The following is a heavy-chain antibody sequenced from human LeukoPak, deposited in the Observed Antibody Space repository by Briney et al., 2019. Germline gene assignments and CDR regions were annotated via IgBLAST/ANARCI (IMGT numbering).Heavy chain of an antibody. CDR3: ARLGGSQEIDY. D-gene: IGHD1-26*01. V-gene: IGHV3-20*01. CDR1: GFTFDDYG. J-gene: IGHJ4*02. Sequence: GGSLRLSCAASGFTFDDYGMSWVRQAPGKGLEWVSGINWNGGSTGYADSVKGRFTISRDNAKNSLYLQMNSLRAEDTALYHCARLGGSQEIDYWGQGTLVTVPS. CDR2: INWNGGST.